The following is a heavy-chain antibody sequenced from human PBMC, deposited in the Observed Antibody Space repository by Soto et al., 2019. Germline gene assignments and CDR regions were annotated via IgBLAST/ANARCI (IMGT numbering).Heavy chain of an antibody. V-gene: IGHV1-69*12. Sequence: QVQLVQSGAEVKKPGSSVKVSCKASGGTFSSYAISWVRQAPGQGLEWMGGIIPIFGTANYAQKFQGRVTSPAEESTSTAYMELSSLRDEDTAVYYCAVPTYYDFWSGTRGAAYYYGMDVWGQGTTVTVSS. D-gene: IGHD3-3*01. CDR1: GGTFSSYA. J-gene: IGHJ6*02. CDR2: IIPIFGTA. CDR3: AVPTYYDFWSGTRGAAYYYGMDV.